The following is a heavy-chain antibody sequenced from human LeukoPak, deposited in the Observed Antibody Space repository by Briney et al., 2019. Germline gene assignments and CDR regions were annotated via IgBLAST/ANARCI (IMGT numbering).Heavy chain of an antibody. D-gene: IGHD3-9*01. Sequence: SETLSLTCTVSGASVSSGDYHWSWVRQAPGKGLEWIGHNQNPSYNPSLKSRVVISIHTSRNQFSLPLNTVTAADTATYFCVTYFVNGGGRGHWGPGALVTVSS. V-gene: IGHV4-61*08. J-gene: IGHJ4*02. CDR3: VTYFVNGGGRGH. CDR1: GASVSSGDYH. CDR2: HNQNP.